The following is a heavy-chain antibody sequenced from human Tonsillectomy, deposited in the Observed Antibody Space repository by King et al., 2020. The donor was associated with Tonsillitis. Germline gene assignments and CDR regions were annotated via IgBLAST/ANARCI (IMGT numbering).Heavy chain of an antibody. D-gene: IGHD6-19*01. CDR1: GGSFSGYY. V-gene: IGHV4-34*01. CDR3: ARGLGYSSGWYAY. CDR2: INHSGST. Sequence: QLQQWGAGLLKPSETLSLTCAVYGGSFSGYYWSWIRQPPGKELEWIGEINHSGSTNYNPSLKSRVTISVDTSKNQFSLKLSSVTAADTAVYYCARGLGYSSGWYAYWGQGTLVTVSS. J-gene: IGHJ4*02.